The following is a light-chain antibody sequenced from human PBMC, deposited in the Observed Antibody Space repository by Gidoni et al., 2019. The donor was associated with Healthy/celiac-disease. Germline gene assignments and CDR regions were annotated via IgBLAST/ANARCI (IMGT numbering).Light chain of an antibody. CDR3: QQFNNSPIT. J-gene: IGKJ5*01. CDR2: DAS. Sequence: AIQLTQSPSSLSASVGGRVTITCRASQGISSALAWYQQKPGKAPKLLIYDASSLESGVPSRFSGSGSGTDFTLTISSLQPEDFATYYCQQFNNSPITFGQGTRLEIK. V-gene: IGKV1D-13*01. CDR1: QGISSA.